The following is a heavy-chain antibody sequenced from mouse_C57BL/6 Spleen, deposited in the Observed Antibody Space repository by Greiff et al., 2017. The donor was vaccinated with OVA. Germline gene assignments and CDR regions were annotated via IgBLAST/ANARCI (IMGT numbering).Heavy chain of an antibody. CDR2: INPNNGGT. D-gene: IGHD1-1*01. V-gene: IGHV1-22*01. CDR3: ARATTVVATGDY. Sequence: VQLQQSGPELVKPGASVKMSCKASGYTFTDYNMHWVKQSHGKSLEWIGYINPNNGGTSYNQKFKGKATLTVNKSSSTAYMELRSLTSEDSAVYYCARATTVVATGDYWGQGTTLTVSS. CDR1: GYTFTDYN. J-gene: IGHJ2*01.